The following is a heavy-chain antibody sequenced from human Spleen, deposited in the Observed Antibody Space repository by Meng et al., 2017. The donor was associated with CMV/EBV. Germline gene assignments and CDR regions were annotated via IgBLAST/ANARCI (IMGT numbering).Heavy chain of an antibody. J-gene: IGHJ4*02. V-gene: IGHV3-21*01. CDR3: ARGAGVVVPAAISDY. Sequence: SGFTFSSYSMNWVRQAPGKGLEWVSSISSSSSYIYYADSVKGRFTISRDNAKNSLYLQMNSLRAEDTAVYYCARGAGVVVPAAISDYWGQGTLVTVSS. CDR1: GFTFSSYS. CDR2: ISSSSSYI. D-gene: IGHD2-2*01.